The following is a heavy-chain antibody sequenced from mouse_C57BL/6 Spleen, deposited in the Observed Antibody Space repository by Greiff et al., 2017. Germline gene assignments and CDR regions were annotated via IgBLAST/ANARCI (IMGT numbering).Heavy chain of an antibody. CDR1: GYTFTEYT. D-gene: IGHD2-4*01. J-gene: IGHJ3*01. Sequence: QVQLKQSGAELVKPGASVKLSCKASGYTFTEYTIHWVKQRSGQGLEWIGWFYPGSGSIKYNEKFKDKATLTADKSSSTVYMELSRLTSEDSAVYFCARHDFKYDYDEALFAYWGQGTLVTVSA. V-gene: IGHV1-62-2*01. CDR2: FYPGSGSI. CDR3: ARHDFKYDYDEALFAY.